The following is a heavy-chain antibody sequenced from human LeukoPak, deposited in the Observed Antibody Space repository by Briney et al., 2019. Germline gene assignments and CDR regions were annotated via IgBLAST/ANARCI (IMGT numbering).Heavy chain of an antibody. Sequence: SETLSLTCTVSGGSISSSSYYWGWIRQPPGKGLEWIGSIYYSGSTYYNPSLKSRVTISVDTSKNQFSLKLRSVTAADTAVYYCASLKRGYSGYDAVSRDYWGQGTLVTVSS. CDR3: ASLKRGYSGYDAVSRDY. J-gene: IGHJ4*02. CDR1: GGSISSSSYY. CDR2: IYYSGST. D-gene: IGHD5-12*01. V-gene: IGHV4-39*01.